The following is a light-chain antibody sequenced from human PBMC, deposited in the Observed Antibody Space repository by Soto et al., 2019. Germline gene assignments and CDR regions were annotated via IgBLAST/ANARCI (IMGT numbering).Light chain of an antibody. V-gene: IGLV2-8*01. CDR2: EVN. Sequence: QSVLTQPPSASGSAGQSVTISCTGTSSDVGGYKYVSWYQQHPGKAPKLMIFEVNKRPSGVPDRFSGSKSGNTASLTVSGLQAEDEAHYYCSSYAGINNLGVFGTGTKLTVL. CDR1: SSDVGGYKY. CDR3: SSYAGINNLGV. J-gene: IGLJ1*01.